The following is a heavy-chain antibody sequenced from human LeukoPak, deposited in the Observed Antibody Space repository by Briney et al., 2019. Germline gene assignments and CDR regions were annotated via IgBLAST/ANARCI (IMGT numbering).Heavy chain of an antibody. CDR3: ARGGRYCSGGSCYGYFDY. Sequence: SETLSLTCAVYGGSFSGYYWSWIRQPPGKGLEWIGEINHSGSTNYNPSLKSRVTISVDTSKNQFSLKLSSVTAADTAVYYCARGGRYCSGGSCYGYFDYWAREPWSPSPQ. CDR2: INHSGST. V-gene: IGHV4-34*01. J-gene: IGHJ4*02. D-gene: IGHD2-15*01. CDR1: GGSFSGYY.